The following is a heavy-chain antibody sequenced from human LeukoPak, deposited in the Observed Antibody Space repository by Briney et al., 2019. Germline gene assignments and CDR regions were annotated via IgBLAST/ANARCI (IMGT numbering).Heavy chain of an antibody. Sequence: GGSLRLSCAASGFTFSNYAMHWVRQAPGKGLEWVSTISNSGSNRYYADSVRGRFTISRDNSKNTLYLQINSLRAEDTAVYYCAGAQPKDAFDIWGQGTMVTVSS. CDR1: GFTFSNYA. V-gene: IGHV3-23*01. D-gene: IGHD5-18*01. J-gene: IGHJ3*02. CDR3: AGAQPKDAFDI. CDR2: ISNSGSNR.